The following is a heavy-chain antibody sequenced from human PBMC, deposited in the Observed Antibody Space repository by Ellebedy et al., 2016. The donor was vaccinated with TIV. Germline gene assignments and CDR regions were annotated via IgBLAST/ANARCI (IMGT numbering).Heavy chain of an antibody. CDR3: ARARCSNSDCYIPGY. Sequence: PGGSLRLSCAASGFTFSSYAMSWVRQAPGKGLEWVSTISNTGSSTYYADSVKGRFIISRDNSKKTLYLQMNTLRAEDTAVYYCARARCSNSDCYIPGYWGQGTPVTVSS. J-gene: IGHJ4*02. CDR2: ISNTGSST. V-gene: IGHV3-23*01. CDR1: GFTFSSYA. D-gene: IGHD2-2*02.